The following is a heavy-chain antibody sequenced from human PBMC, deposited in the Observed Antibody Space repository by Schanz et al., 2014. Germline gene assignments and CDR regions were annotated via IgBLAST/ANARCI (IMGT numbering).Heavy chain of an antibody. J-gene: IGHJ4*02. V-gene: IGHV3-30*18. D-gene: IGHD6-13*01. CDR2: ISFDGRNT. CDR1: GFTFSNYA. CDR3: AKEKEEVAADGSFFDY. Sequence: VQLLESGGGLVQPGGSLRISCAASGFTFSNYAMGWVRQTPGKGLEWVGFISFDGRNTGYAHSVKGRFTISRDNSKNTVNLQMNSLRAEDTAVYYCAKEKEEVAADGSFFDYWGQGTLVTVSS.